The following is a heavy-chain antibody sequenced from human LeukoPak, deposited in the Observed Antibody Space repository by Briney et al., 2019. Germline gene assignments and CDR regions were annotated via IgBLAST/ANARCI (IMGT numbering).Heavy chain of an antibody. D-gene: IGHD1-26*01. CDR1: GFTFEDYA. CDR3: VKGVRMGVTSAFDI. CDR2: ISWNSGSI. Sequence: GGSLRLSCAASGFTFEDYAMHWVRQAPGKGLEWVSGISWNSGSIGYADSVKGRFTISRDNAKNSLYLQMNSLRAEDTAVYYCVKGVRMGVTSAFDIWGQGTMVTVSS. V-gene: IGHV3-9*01. J-gene: IGHJ3*02.